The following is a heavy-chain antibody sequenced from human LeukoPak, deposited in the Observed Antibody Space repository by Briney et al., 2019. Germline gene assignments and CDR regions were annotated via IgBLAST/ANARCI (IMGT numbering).Heavy chain of an antibody. CDR2: ISYDGSNK. Sequence: GGSLRLSCAASGFTFSSYAMHWVRQAPGKGLEWVAVISYDGSNKYYADSVKGRFTISRDNSKNTLYLQMNSLRAEDTAVYYCARANRGRWGQGTLVTVSS. V-gene: IGHV3-30-3*01. CDR1: GFTFSSYA. CDR3: ARANRGR. J-gene: IGHJ4*02. D-gene: IGHD3-10*01.